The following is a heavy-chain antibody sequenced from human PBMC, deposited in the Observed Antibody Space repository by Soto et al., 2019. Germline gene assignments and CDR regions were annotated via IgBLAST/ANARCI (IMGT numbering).Heavy chain of an antibody. D-gene: IGHD4-17*01. J-gene: IGHJ4*02. V-gene: IGHV4-30-2*01. CDR2: IYHSGST. CDR3: AAHGDYAGGAFDY. Sequence: QLQLQESGSGLVKPSQTLSLTCAVSGGSISSGGYSWSWIRQPPGKGLEWIGYIYHSGSTYYNPSLKSRVTISVDRSKNQFSLKLSSVTAADTAAYYCAAHGDYAGGAFDYWGQGTLVTVSS. CDR1: GGSISSGGYS.